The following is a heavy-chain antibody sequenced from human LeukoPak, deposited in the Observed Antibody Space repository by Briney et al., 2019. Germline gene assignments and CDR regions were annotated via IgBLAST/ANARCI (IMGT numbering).Heavy chain of an antibody. V-gene: IGHV3-74*01. J-gene: IGHJ4*02. CDR2: INSDGSST. CDR3: ARPHSSGWWYFDY. CDR1: GFTFSRYW. Sequence: GSLRLSCAASGFTFSRYWMHWVRQAPGKGLVWVSHINSDGSSTSYADPVKGRFTISRDNAKNTLYLQMSGLRAEDTAVYYCARPHSSGWWYFDYWGQGTLVTVSS. D-gene: IGHD6-19*01.